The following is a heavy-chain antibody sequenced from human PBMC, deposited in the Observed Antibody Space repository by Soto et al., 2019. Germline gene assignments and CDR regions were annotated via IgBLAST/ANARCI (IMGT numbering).Heavy chain of an antibody. CDR1: GFTFSSYA. J-gene: IGHJ3*02. CDR2: ISYDGSNK. Sequence: QVQLVESGGGVVQPGRSLRLSCAASGFTFSSYAMHWVRQAPGKGLEWVAVISYDGSNKYYADSVKGRFTISRDNSKNTPYLQMNSLRAEDTAVYYCARSIAVAGTESANAFDIWGQGTMVTVSS. V-gene: IGHV3-30-3*01. D-gene: IGHD6-19*01. CDR3: ARSIAVAGTESANAFDI.